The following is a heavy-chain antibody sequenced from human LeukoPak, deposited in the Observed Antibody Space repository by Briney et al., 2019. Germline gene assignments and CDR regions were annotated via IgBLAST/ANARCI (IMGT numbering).Heavy chain of an antibody. V-gene: IGHV3-43*02. D-gene: IGHD5-18*01. CDR2: ISGDGGST. CDR3: AKDMFGVDTAMIKD. Sequence: PGGSLRLSCAASGFIFDDYAMHWVRQAPGQGLEWVSLISGDGGSTYYADSVKGRFTISRDNSKNSLYLQMNSLRTEDTALYYCAKDMFGVDTAMIKDWGQGTLVTVSS. J-gene: IGHJ4*02. CDR1: GFIFDDYA.